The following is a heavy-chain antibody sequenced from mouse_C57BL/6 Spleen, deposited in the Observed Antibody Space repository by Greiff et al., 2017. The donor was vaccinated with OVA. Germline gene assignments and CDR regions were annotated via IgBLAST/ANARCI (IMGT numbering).Heavy chain of an antibody. CDR1: GFTFSSYA. J-gene: IGHJ1*03. D-gene: IGHD1-1*01. V-gene: IGHV5-9-1*02. CDR2: ICRGGDYI. CDR3: TLITTVGGEGYFDV. Sequence: DVKLVESGEGLVKPGGSLKLSCAASGFTFSSYAMSWVRQTPEQRLEWVAYICRGGDYIYYADTVKGRFTISADNARNTPYLHMSSLKSEDTAMYYCTLITTVGGEGYFDVGGTGTTVTVSS.